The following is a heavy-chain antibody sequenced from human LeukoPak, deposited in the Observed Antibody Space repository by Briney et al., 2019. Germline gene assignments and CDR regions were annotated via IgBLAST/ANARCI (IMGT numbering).Heavy chain of an antibody. Sequence: SETLSLTCTVSGGSISSYYWSWIRQPAGKGLEWIGRIYTSGSTNYNPSLKSRVTMSVDTSKSQFSLKLSSVTAADTAVYYCARDGRVGATFDYWGQGTLVTVSS. CDR2: IYTSGST. D-gene: IGHD1-26*01. J-gene: IGHJ4*02. V-gene: IGHV4-4*07. CDR1: GGSISSYY. CDR3: ARDGRVGATFDY.